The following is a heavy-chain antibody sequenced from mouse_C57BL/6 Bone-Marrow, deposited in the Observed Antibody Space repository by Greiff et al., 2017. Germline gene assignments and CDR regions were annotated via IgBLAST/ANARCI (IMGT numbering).Heavy chain of an antibody. CDR1: GYTFTSYW. J-gene: IGHJ1*03. D-gene: IGHD2-1*01. CDR2: IDPSDSYT. Sequence: QVQLQQPGAELVKPGASVKLSCKASGYTFTSYWMQWVKQRPGQGLEWIGEIDPSDSYTNYNQKFKGKATLTVDPSSSTAYMQLSSLTSEDSAVYYCATYGNFGYFDVWGTGTTVTVSS. CDR3: ATYGNFGYFDV. V-gene: IGHV1-50*01.